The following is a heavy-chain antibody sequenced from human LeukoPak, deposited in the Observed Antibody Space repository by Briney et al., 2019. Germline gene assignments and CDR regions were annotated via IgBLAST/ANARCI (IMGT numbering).Heavy chain of an antibody. D-gene: IGHD3-3*01. CDR2: ISSSGSTI. V-gene: IGHV3-48*03. Sequence: PGGSLRLSCAASGFTFSSYEMNWVRQAPGKGLEWVSYISSSGSTIYYADSVKGRFTISRDNAKNSLYLQMNSLRAEDTAVYYCARNSDFRSGYDYWGQGTLVTVSS. J-gene: IGHJ4*02. CDR3: ARNSDFRSGYDY. CDR1: GFTFSSYE.